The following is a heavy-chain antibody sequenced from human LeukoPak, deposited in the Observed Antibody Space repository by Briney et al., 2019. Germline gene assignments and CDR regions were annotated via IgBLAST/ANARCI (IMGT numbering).Heavy chain of an antibody. J-gene: IGHJ4*02. CDR2: IKTSGSIM. CDR3: ARASRLRLGELSPGDY. CDR1: GFTFSSYN. Sequence: GGSLRLSCAASGFTFSSYNMNWVRQAPGKGLEWISNIKTSGSIMFYADSVKGRFTISRDNAENSLYLQMNSLRDEDTAVYYCARASRLRLGELSPGDYWGQGTLVTVSS. V-gene: IGHV3-48*02. D-gene: IGHD3-16*02.